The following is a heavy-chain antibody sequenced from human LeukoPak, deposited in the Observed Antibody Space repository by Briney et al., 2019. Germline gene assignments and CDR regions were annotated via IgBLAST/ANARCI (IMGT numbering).Heavy chain of an antibody. V-gene: IGHV1-46*01. Sequence: ASVKVSCKASGYTFTNYYMHWVRQAPGQGLEWMGVINPSGDGTSNAQKFQGRVTMTRDTSTSTVYMELSSLRSEDTAVYYCARGSMVPAVYGFDIWGQGTMVTVSS. CDR1: GYTFTNYY. CDR3: ARGSMVPAVYGFDI. D-gene: IGHD2-2*01. J-gene: IGHJ3*02. CDR2: INPSGDGT.